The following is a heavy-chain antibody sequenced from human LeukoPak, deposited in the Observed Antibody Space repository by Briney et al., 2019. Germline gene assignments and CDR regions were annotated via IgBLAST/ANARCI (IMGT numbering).Heavy chain of an antibody. CDR2: IIPILGIA. D-gene: IGHD5-24*01. CDR3: ARDGVMATIFSDY. J-gene: IGHJ4*02. V-gene: IGHV1-69*04. CDR1: GGTFSSYA. Sequence: SVKVSCKASGGTFSSYAISRVRQAPGQGLEWMGRIIPILGIANYAQKFQGRVTITADKSTSTAYMELSSLRSEDTAVYYCARDGVMATIFSDYWGQGTLVTVSS.